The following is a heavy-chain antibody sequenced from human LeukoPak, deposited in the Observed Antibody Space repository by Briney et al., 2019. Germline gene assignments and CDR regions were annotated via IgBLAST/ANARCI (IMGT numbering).Heavy chain of an antibody. V-gene: IGHV3-30-3*01. Sequence: QPGRSLRLSCAASGFTFISYAMHWVRQAPGKGLEWVAVISYDGSNKYYADSVKGRFTISRDNSKKTLYLQMNSLRAEDTAVYYCGRGDGWPTYYDFWSGYYNNYYGMDVWGQGTTVTVSS. CDR3: GRGDGWPTYYDFWSGYYNNYYGMDV. CDR1: GFTFISYA. D-gene: IGHD3-3*01. J-gene: IGHJ6*02. CDR2: ISYDGSNK.